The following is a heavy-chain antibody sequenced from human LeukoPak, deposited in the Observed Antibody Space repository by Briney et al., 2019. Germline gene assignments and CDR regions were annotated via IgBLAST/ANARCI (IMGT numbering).Heavy chain of an antibody. J-gene: IGHJ4*02. CDR2: ISSSSSYI. CDR3: ARDLNAAAGTPGGVY. Sequence: PGGSLRLSCAASGFTFSSYSMNWVRQAPGKGLEWVSSISSSSSYIYYADSVKRRFTIPRDNAKNSLYLQMNSLRAEDTAVYYCARDLNAAAGTPGGVYWGQGTLVTVSS. D-gene: IGHD6-13*01. CDR1: GFTFSSYS. V-gene: IGHV3-21*01.